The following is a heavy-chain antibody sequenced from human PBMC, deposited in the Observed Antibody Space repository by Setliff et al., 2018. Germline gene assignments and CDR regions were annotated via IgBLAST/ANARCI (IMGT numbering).Heavy chain of an antibody. CDR1: GYTFTSYA. CDR3: ARDLDNLRVGELSLSAVGY. Sequence: ASVKVSCKASGYTFTSYAMHWVRQAPGQRLEWMGWINAGNGNTKYSQKFQGRVTITRDTSASTAYMELSSLRSEDTAVYYCARDLDNLRVGELSLSAVGYWGQGTLVTVSS. V-gene: IGHV1-3*01. D-gene: IGHD3-16*02. CDR2: INAGNGNT. J-gene: IGHJ4*02.